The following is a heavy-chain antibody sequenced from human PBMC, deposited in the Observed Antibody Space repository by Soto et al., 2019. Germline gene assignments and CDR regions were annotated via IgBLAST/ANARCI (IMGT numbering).Heavy chain of an antibody. J-gene: IGHJ4*02. CDR3: ATFILGDSSSGYFDS. Sequence: ASVKVSCKVSGYTLTELSMHGVGQAPGKGLEGMGGFDPEDGETIYAQKFQGRVTMTEDTSTDTPYMELSSLRSEDTAVYYCATFILGDSSSGYFDSWGQGTLSTVPQ. D-gene: IGHD6-13*01. CDR2: FDPEDGET. CDR1: GYTLTELS. V-gene: IGHV1-24*01.